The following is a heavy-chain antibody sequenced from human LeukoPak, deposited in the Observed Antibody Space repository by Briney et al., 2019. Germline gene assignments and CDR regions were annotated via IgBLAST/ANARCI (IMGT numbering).Heavy chain of an antibody. CDR2: IYTSKSM. Sequence: SETLSLTCTVSGGSSSSSFYDWYWIRQPAGKGLEWIGHIYTSKSMNYNPSLKSRVTISVDTSKNQFSLKLTSVTAADTAVYYCTKGRGIWGQGTLVTVPS. D-gene: IGHD3-10*01. CDR3: TKGRGI. V-gene: IGHV4-61*09. CDR1: GGSSSSSFYD. J-gene: IGHJ4*02.